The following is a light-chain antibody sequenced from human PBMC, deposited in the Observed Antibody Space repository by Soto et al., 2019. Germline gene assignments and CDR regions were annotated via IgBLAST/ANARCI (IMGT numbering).Light chain of an antibody. J-gene: IGLJ2*01. CDR3: QVWDSNSDHVV. Sequence: SYELAQPPSVSVAPGQTARITCGGHNIRSKSVHWYQLRPGQAPVQVVYDDGDRPSWIPERFSGSNSGNTATLTISRVEAGDEADYYCQVWDSNSDHVVFGGGTNATVL. V-gene: IGLV3-21*02. CDR1: NIRSKS. CDR2: DDG.